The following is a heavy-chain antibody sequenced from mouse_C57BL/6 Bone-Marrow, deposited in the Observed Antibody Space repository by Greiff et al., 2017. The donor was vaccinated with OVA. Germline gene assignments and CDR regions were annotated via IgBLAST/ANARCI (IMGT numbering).Heavy chain of an antibody. J-gene: IGHJ3*01. D-gene: IGHD4-1*01. CDR2: IDPSDSDT. V-gene: IGHV1-52*01. CDR1: GYTFTSYW. CDR3: ARAGRGFAY. Sequence: QVQLQQPGAELVRPGSSVKLSCKASGYTFTSYWMHWVKQRPIQGLEWIGNIDPSDSDTHYNQKFKDKATLTVDKSSSTAYMQLSSLTSEESAVYYCARAGRGFAYGGQGTLVTVSA.